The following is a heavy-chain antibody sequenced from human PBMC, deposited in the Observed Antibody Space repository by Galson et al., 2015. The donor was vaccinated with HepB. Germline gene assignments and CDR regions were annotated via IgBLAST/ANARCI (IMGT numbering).Heavy chain of an antibody. D-gene: IGHD3-3*01. Sequence: SLRLSCAASGFTFSSYAMSWVRQAPGKGLEWVSAISGSGGSTYYADSVKGRFTISRDNSKNTLYLQMNSLRAEDTAVYYCAKDVSPRGLRFLEWLPSSYARRDWYFDLWGRGTLVTVSS. CDR1: GFTFSSYA. J-gene: IGHJ2*01. CDR3: AKDVSPRGLRFLEWLPSSYARRDWYFDL. V-gene: IGHV3-23*01. CDR2: ISGSGGST.